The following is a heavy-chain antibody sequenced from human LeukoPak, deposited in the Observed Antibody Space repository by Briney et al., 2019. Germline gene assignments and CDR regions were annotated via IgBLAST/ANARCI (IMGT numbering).Heavy chain of an antibody. V-gene: IGHV1-18*01. CDR2: ISAYNGNT. CDR3: ASQYCSSTSCYYWFDP. CDR1: GYTFTSYG. Sequence: ASVKVSCKASGYTFTSYGISWVRQAPGQRLEWMGWISAYNGNTNYAQKLQGRVTMTTDTSTSTAYMELSSLRSEDTAVYYCASQYCSSTSCYYWFDPWGQGTLVTVSS. J-gene: IGHJ5*02. D-gene: IGHD2-2*01.